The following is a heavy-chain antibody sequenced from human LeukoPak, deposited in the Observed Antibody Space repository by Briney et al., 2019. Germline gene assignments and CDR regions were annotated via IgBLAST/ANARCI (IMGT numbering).Heavy chain of an antibody. Sequence: GGSLRLSCAASGVTFSGYSMNWVRQAPGKGLEWVSAITATSLHIYYADSVKGRFTISRDNAKDSLYLQMNSLRGEDTAVYYCTRDSGYNAFDIWGQGTMVTVSS. D-gene: IGHD5-12*01. V-gene: IGHV3-21*01. CDR2: ITATSLHI. CDR1: GVTFSGYS. J-gene: IGHJ3*02. CDR3: TRDSGYNAFDI.